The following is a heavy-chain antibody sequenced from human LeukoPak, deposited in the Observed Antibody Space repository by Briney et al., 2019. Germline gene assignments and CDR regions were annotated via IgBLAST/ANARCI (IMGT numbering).Heavy chain of an antibody. CDR1: GFTLSNYW. CDR2: INQDGSET. V-gene: IGHV3-7*01. Sequence: GSLRLSCEASGFTLSNYWMSWVRQAPGKGLEWVANINQDGSETYYVDSVKGRFTISRDNAKNSLHLQMNSLRAEDTAVYYCARIYFLTCFDSWGQGTLVTVSS. D-gene: IGHD3/OR15-3a*01. CDR3: ARIYFLTCFDS. J-gene: IGHJ4*02.